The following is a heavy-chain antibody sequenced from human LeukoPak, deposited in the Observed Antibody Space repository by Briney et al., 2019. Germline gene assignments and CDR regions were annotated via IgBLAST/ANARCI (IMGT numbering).Heavy chain of an antibody. CDR1: GGSISSYY. D-gene: IGHD2-2*01. Sequence: SETLSLTCTVSGGSISSYYWSWIRQPPGKGLEWIGYIYYSGSTNYNPSLKSRVTISVDTSKNQFSLKLSSVTAADTAVYYCARVPYCSSTSCYHPFDYWGQGTLVTVSS. CDR3: ARVPYCSSTSCYHPFDY. CDR2: IYYSGST. J-gene: IGHJ4*02. V-gene: IGHV4-59*01.